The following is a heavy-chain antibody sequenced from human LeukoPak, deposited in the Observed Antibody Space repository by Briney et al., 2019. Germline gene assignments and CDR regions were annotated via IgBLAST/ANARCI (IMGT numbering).Heavy chain of an antibody. Sequence: PGGSPRLSCAASGFTVSSNYMSGVRQAPGKGLELVSIIYSGGSTYYADSVKGRFTISRDNSKNTLYLQMNSLRAEDTAVYYCARGPKRVYYYYYYMDVWGKGTTVTVSS. CDR1: GFTVSSNY. V-gene: IGHV3-66*01. J-gene: IGHJ6*03. CDR3: ARGPKRVYYYYYYMDV. CDR2: IYSGGST.